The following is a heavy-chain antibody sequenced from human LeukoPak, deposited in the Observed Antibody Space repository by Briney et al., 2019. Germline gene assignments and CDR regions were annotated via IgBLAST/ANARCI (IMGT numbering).Heavy chain of an antibody. D-gene: IGHD4-11*01. Sequence: QSGRSLRLSCAASGFSFSDSAMNWVRQASGKGLEWVGRIRSKSNNYATAYAASVKGRFTISRDDSKNTAYLQMNSLKTEDTAMYYCTSLWTTSVTTAYWGQGTLVTVSS. V-gene: IGHV3-73*01. J-gene: IGHJ4*02. CDR1: GFSFSDSA. CDR3: TSLWTTSVTTAY. CDR2: IRSKSNNYAT.